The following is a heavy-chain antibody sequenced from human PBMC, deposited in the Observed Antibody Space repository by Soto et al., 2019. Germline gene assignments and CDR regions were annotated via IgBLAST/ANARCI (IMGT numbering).Heavy chain of an antibody. CDR2: ISAYNGNT. Sequence: QVQLVQSGAEVKKPGASVKVSCKASGYTFTSYGISWVRQAPGQGLEWMGWISAYNGNTNYAQKLQGRVTMTTDTTTSTAYMELRSLRSDDTAMYYWARGAPPPHTVTKTYGMDVWGQGTTVTVSS. CDR3: ARGAPPPHTVTKTYGMDV. CDR1: GYTFTSYG. J-gene: IGHJ6*02. D-gene: IGHD4-17*01. V-gene: IGHV1-18*04.